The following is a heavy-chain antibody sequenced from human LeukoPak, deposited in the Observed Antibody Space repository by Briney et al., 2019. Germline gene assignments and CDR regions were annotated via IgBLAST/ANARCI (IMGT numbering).Heavy chain of an antibody. D-gene: IGHD2-2*01. CDR3: ARGGQLRIFDY. CDR2: ISSSSSYI. Sequence: GGSLRLSCSASGFTFSSYSMNWVRQAPGKGLEWVSSISSSSSYIYYADSVKGRFTISRDNAKNSLYLQMNSLRAEDTAVYYCARGGQLRIFDYWGQGTLVTVSS. CDR1: GFTFSSYS. J-gene: IGHJ4*02. V-gene: IGHV3-21*01.